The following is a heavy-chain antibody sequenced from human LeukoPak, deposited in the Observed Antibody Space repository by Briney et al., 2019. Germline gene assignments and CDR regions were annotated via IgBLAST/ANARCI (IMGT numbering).Heavy chain of an antibody. J-gene: IGHJ4*02. V-gene: IGHV4-39*07. D-gene: IGHD3-22*01. CDR1: GGSITSGSYY. Sequence: SETLSLTCSVSGGSITSGSYYWGWIRQPPGKGLEWIGSASYSGNTYYNPSLKSRVTILVDTSKNQFSLKMTSVTAADTAVYYCARDQYYDVSTYYEIDYWGQGTLVTVSS. CDR3: ARDQYYDVSTYYEIDY. CDR2: ASYSGNT.